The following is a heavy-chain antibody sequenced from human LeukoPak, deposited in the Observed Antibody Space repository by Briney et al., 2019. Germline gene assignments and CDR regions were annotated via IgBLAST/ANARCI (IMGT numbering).Heavy chain of an antibody. Sequence: PGGSLRLSCAASGFTFSDYYMSWIRQAPGKGLEWVSYISSSGSTIYCADSVKGRFTISRDNAKNSLYLQMNSLRAEDTAVYYCARDRGPWITDSSSHWGQGTLVTVSS. CDR2: ISSSGSTI. CDR1: GFTFSDYY. J-gene: IGHJ4*02. D-gene: IGHD3-22*01. V-gene: IGHV3-11*04. CDR3: ARDRGPWITDSSSH.